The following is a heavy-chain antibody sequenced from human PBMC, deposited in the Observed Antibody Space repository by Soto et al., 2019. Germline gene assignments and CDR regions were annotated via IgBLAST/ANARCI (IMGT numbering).Heavy chain of an antibody. CDR3: ARGDGSGSYPNARSWFDP. J-gene: IGHJ5*02. D-gene: IGHD3-10*01. CDR2: IYYSGST. Sequence: SETLSLTCTVSGGSISSYYWSWIRQPPGKGLEWIGYIYYSGSTNYNPSLKSRVTTSVDTSKNQFSLKLSSVTAADTAVYYCARGDGSGSYPNARSWFDPWGQGTLVTVSS. V-gene: IGHV4-59*01. CDR1: GGSISSYY.